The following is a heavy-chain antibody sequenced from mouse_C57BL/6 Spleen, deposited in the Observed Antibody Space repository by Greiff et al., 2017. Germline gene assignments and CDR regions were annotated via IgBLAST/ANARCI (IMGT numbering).Heavy chain of an antibody. D-gene: IGHD4-1*01. V-gene: IGHV1-69*01. CDR2: IDPSDSYT. Sequence: VQLQEPGPELVMPGASVKLSCKASGYSFTSYWMHWVKQRPGQGLEWIGEIDPSDSYTNYNQKFKGKSTLTVDKSSSTAYMQLSSLTSEDSAVYYCARYTGTWAMDYWGQGTSVTVSS. CDR1: GYSFTSYW. CDR3: ARYTGTWAMDY. J-gene: IGHJ4*01.